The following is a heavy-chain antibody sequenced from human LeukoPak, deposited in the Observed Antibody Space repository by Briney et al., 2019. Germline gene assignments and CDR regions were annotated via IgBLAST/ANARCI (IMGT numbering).Heavy chain of an antibody. CDR3: ARARFLEWLPHFDY. Sequence: SETLSLTCTVSGGSISSYYWSWIRQPPGKGLEWIGYIYYSGSTNYNPSLKSRVTISVDTSKNQFSLKLGSVTAADTAVYYCARARFLEWLPHFDYWGQGTLVTVSS. D-gene: IGHD3-3*01. CDR1: GGSISSYY. J-gene: IGHJ4*02. V-gene: IGHV4-59*08. CDR2: IYYSGST.